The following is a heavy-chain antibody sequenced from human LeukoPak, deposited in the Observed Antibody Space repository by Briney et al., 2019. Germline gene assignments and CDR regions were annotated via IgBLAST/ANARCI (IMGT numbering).Heavy chain of an antibody. Sequence: PSETLSLTCTVSGGSISSYYWSWIRQPAGKGLEWIGRMYTSGSTNYNPSLKSRATTSVDTSKNQFSLKLSSVTAADTAVYYCARESAVQGVIQGNGNMEVWGKGNTVTISS. D-gene: IGHD3-10*01. J-gene: IGHJ6*03. CDR3: ARESAVQGVIQGNGNMEV. V-gene: IGHV4-4*07. CDR2: MYTSGST. CDR1: GGSISSYY.